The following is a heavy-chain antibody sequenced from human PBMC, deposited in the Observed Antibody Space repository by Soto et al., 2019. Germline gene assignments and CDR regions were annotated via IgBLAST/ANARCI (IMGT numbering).Heavy chain of an antibody. Sequence: GASVKVSCKASGYTFTSYDINWVRQATGQGLEWMGWMNPNSGNTGYAQKFQGRVTMTRNTSISTAYMELSSLRSEDTAVYYCAREYCTSSSSYYYYYYMDVWGXGTTVTVS. D-gene: IGHD2-2*01. V-gene: IGHV1-8*01. CDR2: MNPNSGNT. CDR3: AREYCTSSSSYYYYYYMDV. CDR1: GYTFTSYD. J-gene: IGHJ6*03.